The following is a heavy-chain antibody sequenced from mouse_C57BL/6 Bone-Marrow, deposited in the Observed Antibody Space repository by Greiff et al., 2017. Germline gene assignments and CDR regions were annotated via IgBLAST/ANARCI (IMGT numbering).Heavy chain of an antibody. D-gene: IGHD2-3*01. J-gene: IGHJ3*01. Sequence: QVQLQQSGAELARPGASVKLSCKASGYTFTSYGISWVKQRTGQGLEWIGEIYPRSGNNYYNEKFKGKATLTADKSSSTAYMELRSLTSEDSAVYFCARRDDGYYGKFAYWGQGTLVTVSA. CDR3: ARRDDGYYGKFAY. CDR2: IYPRSGNN. V-gene: IGHV1-81*01. CDR1: GYTFTSYG.